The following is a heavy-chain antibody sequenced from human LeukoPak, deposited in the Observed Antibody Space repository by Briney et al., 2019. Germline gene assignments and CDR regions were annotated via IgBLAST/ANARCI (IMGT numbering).Heavy chain of an antibody. V-gene: IGHV4-59*01. CDR3: ASSGDYVALDY. CDR1: GGSISSYY. D-gene: IGHD4-17*01. Sequence: SETLSLTCTVSGGSISSYYWSWIRQPPGKGLEWIGYIYYSGSTNYNPSLKSRVTISVDTSKNQFSLKLSSVTAADTAVYYCASSGDYVALDYWGQGTLVTVSS. CDR2: IYYSGST. J-gene: IGHJ4*02.